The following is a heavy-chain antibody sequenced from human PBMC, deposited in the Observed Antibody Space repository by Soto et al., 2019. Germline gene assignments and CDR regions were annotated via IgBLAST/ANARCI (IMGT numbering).Heavy chain of an antibody. CDR2: IIPIRGIG. CDR3: ARNPRAVAAMHMDV. V-gene: IGHV1-69*04. D-gene: IGHD6-19*01. Sequence: QVQLVQSGAEVKKPGSSVKVSCKASGGTFSSYAFNWVRQAPGQGLEWMGRIIPIRGIGDYAQRFQGRVTITADKSTSTVYMELSSLRSEDTAVYYCARNPRAVAAMHMDVWGKGTMVTVSS. CDR1: GGTFSSYA. J-gene: IGHJ6*03.